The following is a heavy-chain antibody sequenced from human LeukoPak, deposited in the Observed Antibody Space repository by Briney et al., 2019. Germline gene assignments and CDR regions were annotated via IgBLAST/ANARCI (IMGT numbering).Heavy chain of an antibody. V-gene: IGHV3-23*01. Sequence: GGSLRLSCAASGFPFSSYAMSWFRQAPGKGLEWVSAFSGSGGRTYYAASVEGWFTISRDNSKNTLYLQMNSLRAEDTAVYYCAKLDWNDVLYAFDIWGQGTMVTVSS. D-gene: IGHD1-1*01. J-gene: IGHJ3*02. CDR2: FSGSGGRT. CDR1: GFPFSSYA. CDR3: AKLDWNDVLYAFDI.